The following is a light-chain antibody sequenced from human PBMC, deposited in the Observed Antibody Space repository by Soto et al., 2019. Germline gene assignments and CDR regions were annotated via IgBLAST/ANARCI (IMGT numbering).Light chain of an antibody. CDR3: QQYGSSGT. J-gene: IGKJ1*01. Sequence: EIVLTQSPGTLSLSPGEKATLSSRASESVSNNYLAWYQQKPGQAPRLLIYGAYNRATGIPDRFSGSGSGTDFTLTISRLEPDDFAVYYCQQYGSSGTFGQGPKVDIK. CDR2: GAY. CDR1: ESVSNNY. V-gene: IGKV3-20*01.